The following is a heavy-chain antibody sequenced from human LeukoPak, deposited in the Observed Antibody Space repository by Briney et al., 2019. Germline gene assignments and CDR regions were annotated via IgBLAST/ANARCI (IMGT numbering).Heavy chain of an antibody. CDR2: ISSSSTTI. D-gene: IGHD2-15*01. J-gene: IGHJ1*01. V-gene: IGHV3-48*04. CDR3: ARRTPGYCSGGTCYGFQH. Sequence: GGSLRLSCAASGFTFNSYSMNWVRQAPGKGLEWVSYISSSSTTIYYADSVKGRFTISRDNAKNPLYLQMNSLRAEDTAVYYCARRTPGYCSGGTCYGFQHWGQGTLVTVSS. CDR1: GFTFNSYS.